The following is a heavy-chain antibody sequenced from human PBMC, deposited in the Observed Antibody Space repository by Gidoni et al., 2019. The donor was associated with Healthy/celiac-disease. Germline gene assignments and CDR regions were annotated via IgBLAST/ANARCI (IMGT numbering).Heavy chain of an antibody. CDR2: IYPGDSET. CDR1: GYSFTSYW. J-gene: IGHJ5*02. CDR3: ARRILSGSYGWFDP. Sequence: EVQLVQSGAEVNKPGESLKISCTGSGYSFTSYWIGWVRQMPGKGLEWMGIIYPGDSETRYSPSFQGQVTISADKSISTAYLQWSSLKASDTARYYGARRILSGSYGWFDPWGQGTLVTVSS. D-gene: IGHD1-26*01. V-gene: IGHV5-51*01.